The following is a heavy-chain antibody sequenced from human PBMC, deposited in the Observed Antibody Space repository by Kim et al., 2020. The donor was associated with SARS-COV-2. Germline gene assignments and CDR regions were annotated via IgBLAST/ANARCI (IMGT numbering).Heavy chain of an antibody. V-gene: IGHV7-4-1*02. Sequence: ASVKVSCKASGYTFTSYALNWVRQAPRQGLEWMGWINTYTGNPTYAQGFTGRFVFSLDTSVSTAYLQISSLKAEDTAVYYCARDGLVVPAAIFSRWFDPWGQGTLVTVSS. CDR2: INTYTGNP. D-gene: IGHD2-2*01. J-gene: IGHJ5*02. CDR1: GYTFTSYA. CDR3: ARDGLVVPAAIFSRWFDP.